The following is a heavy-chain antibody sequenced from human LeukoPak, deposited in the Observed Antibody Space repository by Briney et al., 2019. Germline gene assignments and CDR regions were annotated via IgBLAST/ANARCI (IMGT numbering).Heavy chain of an antibody. D-gene: IGHD4-17*01. CDR2: IRSKTTSYAT. Sequence: PGGSLRLSCTGAGFTVRSYWMNWVRQAPGKGLEWVGRIRSKTTSYATAYAASVKGRFTISRDDSENTSYLQMHSLRAEDTALYYCARDRPDYGDPHDIWGQGTMLIVS. CDR3: ARDRPDYGDPHDI. V-gene: IGHV3-73*01. J-gene: IGHJ3*02. CDR1: GFTVRSYW.